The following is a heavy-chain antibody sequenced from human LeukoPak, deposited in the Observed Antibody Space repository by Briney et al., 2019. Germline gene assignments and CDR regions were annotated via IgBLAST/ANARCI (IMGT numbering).Heavy chain of an antibody. V-gene: IGHV3-74*01. CDR2: INNDGSDT. J-gene: IGHJ4*02. D-gene: IGHD3-9*01. Sequence: PGGSLRLSCAASGFSFSTYSMNWVRQAPGKGLVWVSRINNDGSDTTYADAVKGRFTFSRDNAKNTLYLQMNSLRAEDTAVYYCARGYFGPDSWGQGTLVTVSS. CDR1: GFSFSTYS. CDR3: ARGYFGPDS.